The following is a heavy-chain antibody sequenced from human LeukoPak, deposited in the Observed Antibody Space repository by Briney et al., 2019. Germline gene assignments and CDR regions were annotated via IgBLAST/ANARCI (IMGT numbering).Heavy chain of an antibody. J-gene: IGHJ4*02. CDR1: GFTFSSYW. CDR3: ARETRWELFDY. CDR2: IKQDGTEK. D-gene: IGHD1-26*01. Sequence: GGSLRLSRAASGFTFSSYWMSWVRKAPGKGLEWVANIKQDGTEKYYVGAVKGRFTVSRDNAKNSLYLQMNSLRAEDTAVYYCARETRWELFDYWGQGTLVTVSS. V-gene: IGHV3-7*04.